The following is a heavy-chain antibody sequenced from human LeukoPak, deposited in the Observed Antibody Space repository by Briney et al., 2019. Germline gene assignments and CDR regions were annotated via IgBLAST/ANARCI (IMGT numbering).Heavy chain of an antibody. CDR1: GYTFTGYY. D-gene: IGHD2-15*01. J-gene: IGHJ6*03. Sequence: ASVTVSCKDSGYTFTGYYMQWVRQAPGPGLEWMRSINPNSGGPNYAQKFQGRVTMTRDTSISTAYMELSRLRSDDTAVYYCARSPGGVSYYYYYYMDVWGKGTTVTVSS. V-gene: IGHV1-2*02. CDR2: INPNSGGP. CDR3: ARSPGGVSYYYYYYMDV.